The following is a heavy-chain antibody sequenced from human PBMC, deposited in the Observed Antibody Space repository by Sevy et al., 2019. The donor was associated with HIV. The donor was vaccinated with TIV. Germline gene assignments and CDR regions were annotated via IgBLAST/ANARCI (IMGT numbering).Heavy chain of an antibody. CDR2: INPNSGDT. J-gene: IGHJ5*02. D-gene: IGHD6-13*01. Sequence: ASVKVSCKASGYTFTGYYLHWVRQAPGQGLEWMGWINPNSGDTNYAQNFQGRVTMTRDTSISTGYMELSRLRSDDTAVYYCARDAAAAGTNWFDPWGQGTLVTVSS. V-gene: IGHV1-2*02. CDR1: GYTFTGYY. CDR3: ARDAAAAGTNWFDP.